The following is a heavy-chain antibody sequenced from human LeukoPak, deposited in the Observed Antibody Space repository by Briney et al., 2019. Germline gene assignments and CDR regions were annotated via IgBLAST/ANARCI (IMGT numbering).Heavy chain of an antibody. V-gene: IGHV3-30*18. D-gene: IGHD3-10*01. J-gene: IGHJ4*02. CDR1: GFTFSSYG. CDR2: ISYDGSNK. CDR3: AKDGTGLIWFGELLLDY. Sequence: GRSLRLSCAASGFTFSSYGMHWVRQAPGKGLKWVAVISYDGSNKYYADSVKGRFTISRDNSKNTLYLQMNSLRAEDTAVYYCAKDGTGLIWFGELLLDYWGQGTLVTVSS.